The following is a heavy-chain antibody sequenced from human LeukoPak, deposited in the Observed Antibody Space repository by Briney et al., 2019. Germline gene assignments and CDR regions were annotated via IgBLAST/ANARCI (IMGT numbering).Heavy chain of an antibody. J-gene: IGHJ5*02. Sequence: SETLSLTCTVSGGSISSYYWSWIRQPQGKGLEWIGYIHYSGSTYYHPSLKSRVSMSVDTSRNQFSLKLSSVTAADTAVYYCACGSNNWYNWFDPWGQGTLVTVSS. CDR2: IHYSGST. CDR1: GGSISSYY. CDR3: ACGSNNWYNWFDP. D-gene: IGHD1-1*01. V-gene: IGHV4-59*06.